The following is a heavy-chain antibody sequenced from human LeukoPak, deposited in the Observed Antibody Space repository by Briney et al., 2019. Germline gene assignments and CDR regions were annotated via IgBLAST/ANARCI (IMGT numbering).Heavy chain of an antibody. D-gene: IGHD2-8*01. Sequence: GGSLRLSCAASGFPFSDYYMSWIRQAPGKGLEWVSYISSGGSMIYYADSVKGGFTIYKHNDKNSLYLQMNSLSAEDTAVYYCARDRAGYCTNGVCRQQNYDYCMHVWRKGPTVTVSS. V-gene: IGHV3-11*04. CDR3: ARDRAGYCTNGVCRQQNYDYCMHV. CDR1: GFPFSDYY. CDR2: ISSGGSMI. J-gene: IGHJ6*03.